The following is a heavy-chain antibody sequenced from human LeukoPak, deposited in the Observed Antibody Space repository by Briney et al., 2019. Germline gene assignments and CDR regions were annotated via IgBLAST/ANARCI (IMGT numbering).Heavy chain of an antibody. CDR1: GITLSTYW. D-gene: IGHD2-15*01. Sequence: PGGSLRLSCAASGITLSTYWMSWVRQAPGKGLEWVANIKQDRSEKNYVDSVKGRFTISRDNAKNSLYLQMNSLRAEDTALYYCARGGLYWHIWGQGTMVTVSS. V-gene: IGHV3-7*04. CDR2: IKQDRSEK. J-gene: IGHJ3*02. CDR3: ARGGLYWHI.